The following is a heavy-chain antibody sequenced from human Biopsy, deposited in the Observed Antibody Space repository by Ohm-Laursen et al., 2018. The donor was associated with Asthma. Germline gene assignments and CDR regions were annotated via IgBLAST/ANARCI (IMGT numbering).Heavy chain of an antibody. D-gene: IGHD2-15*01. CDR1: GGTFNTYV. Sequence: SVKVSCKSLGGTFNTYVIGWARQAPGEGLGWMGGINSVFGTTTYPQKFQDRVTITADVSTSTVYMELSSLRSEDTVVYYCARKAGSCISRHCYSLDFWGQGTLVTVSS. V-gene: IGHV1-69*13. J-gene: IGHJ4*02. CDR3: ARKAGSCISRHCYSLDF. CDR2: INSVFGTT.